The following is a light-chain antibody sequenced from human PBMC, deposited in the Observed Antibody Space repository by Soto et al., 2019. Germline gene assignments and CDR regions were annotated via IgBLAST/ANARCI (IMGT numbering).Light chain of an antibody. CDR2: AAS. V-gene: IGKV1-17*01. J-gene: IGKJ3*01. CDR1: QGIRTD. CDR3: LQHNSYPLT. Sequence: DTQMTQSPSSLSASVGDRVTITCRASQGIRTDLGWYQQKPGKAPKHLIYAASNLQSGVPSRFSGSGSGTEFTLTISSLQPEDSATYYCLQHNSYPLTFGPGTKVDIK.